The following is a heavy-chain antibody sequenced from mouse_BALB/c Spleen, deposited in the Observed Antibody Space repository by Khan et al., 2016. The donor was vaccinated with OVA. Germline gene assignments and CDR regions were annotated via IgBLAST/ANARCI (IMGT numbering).Heavy chain of an antibody. J-gene: IGHJ3*01. CDR1: GYTFTSYT. CDR2: INPSNGYT. D-gene: IGHD2-14*01. CDR3: VRDGAYHRNDGWFAF. V-gene: IGHV1-4*01. Sequence: QVQLQQSGAELARPGASVKMSCKASGYTFTSYTIHWIKKRPGQGLEWIGYINPSNGYTNYNQKFNDKATLTTDNSSTTAYLQLSSLTSDDSAVYSCVRDGAYHRNDGWFAFWGQGTLVTVSA.